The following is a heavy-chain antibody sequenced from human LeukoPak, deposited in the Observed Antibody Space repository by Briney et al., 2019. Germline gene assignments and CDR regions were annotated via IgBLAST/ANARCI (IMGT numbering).Heavy chain of an antibody. CDR1: GFTFRNYG. Sequence: QAGGSLRLSCAASGFTFRNYGMHWVRQAPGKGLEWVAFIRYDGSNKYVESVKGRFTISRDNSKNTLYLQMNSLRAEDTAVYYCAKDYDFWSDVSRWALEYWGQGTLVTVSS. CDR2: IRYDGSNK. J-gene: IGHJ4*02. CDR3: AKDYDFWSDVSRWALEY. D-gene: IGHD3-3*01. V-gene: IGHV3-30*02.